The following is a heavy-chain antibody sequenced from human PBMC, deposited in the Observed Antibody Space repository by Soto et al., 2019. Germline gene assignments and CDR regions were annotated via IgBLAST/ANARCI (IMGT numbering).Heavy chain of an antibody. CDR2: IYYSGST. D-gene: IGHD1-26*01. Sequence: PSETLSLTCTVSGGSINNYYWSWIRQPPGKGQEWIGYIYYSGSTNYNPSLKSRVTISVDTSKNQFSLKLSSVTAADTAVYYCARRYGGNFDYWGQGTLVTVSS. CDR3: ARRYGGNFDY. V-gene: IGHV4-59*01. J-gene: IGHJ4*02. CDR1: GGSINNYY.